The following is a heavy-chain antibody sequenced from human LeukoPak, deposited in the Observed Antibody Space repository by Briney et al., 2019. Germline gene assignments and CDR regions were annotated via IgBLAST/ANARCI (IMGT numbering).Heavy chain of an antibody. V-gene: IGHV4-61*02. CDR3: ARTYYYGSGV. D-gene: IGHD3-10*01. CDR2: IYTSGST. CDR1: GGSISSGSYY. J-gene: IGHJ4*02. Sequence: SQTLSLTCTVSGGSISSGSYYWSWIRQPAGKGLEWIGRIYTSGSTNYNPSLKSRVTISVDTSKNQFSLKLSSVTAADTAVYYCARTYYYGSGVWGQGTLVTVSS.